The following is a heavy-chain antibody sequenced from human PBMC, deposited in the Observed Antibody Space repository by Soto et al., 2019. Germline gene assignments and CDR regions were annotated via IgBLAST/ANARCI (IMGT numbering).Heavy chain of an antibody. D-gene: IGHD2-15*01. CDR2: ISAYNGNT. V-gene: IGHV1-18*01. Sequence: QVQLVQSGAEVKKPGASVKVSCKASGYTFTSYGISCVRQAPGQGLEWMGWISAYNGNTNYAQKLQGRVTMTTDTSTSTAYMELRSLRSDDTAVYYCARASCSGGSCYSYYFDYWGQGTLVTVSS. CDR1: GYTFTSYG. CDR3: ARASCSGGSCYSYYFDY. J-gene: IGHJ4*02.